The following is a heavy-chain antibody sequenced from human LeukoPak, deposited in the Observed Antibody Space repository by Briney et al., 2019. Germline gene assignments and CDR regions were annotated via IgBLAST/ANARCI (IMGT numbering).Heavy chain of an antibody. J-gene: IGHJ4*02. CDR2: MNPNSGNT. CDR1: GYTFTSYD. Sequence: GASVKVSCKASGYTFTSYDINWVRQATGQGLEWMGWMNPNSGNTGYAHKFQGRVTMTRNNSISTAYMELSGLRSDDTAVYYCARGTNSVFRFLEWLFPFDYWGQGTLVTVSS. D-gene: IGHD3-3*01. V-gene: IGHV1-8*01. CDR3: ARGTNSVFRFLEWLFPFDY.